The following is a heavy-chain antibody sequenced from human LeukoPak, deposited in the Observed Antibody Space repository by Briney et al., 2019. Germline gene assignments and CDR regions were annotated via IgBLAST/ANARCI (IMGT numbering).Heavy chain of an antibody. V-gene: IGHV4-39*01. CDR1: RVSISSSSYY. D-gene: IGHD2-8*02. J-gene: IGHJ4*02. CDR3: ARDTGGYSSFDY. CDR2: VYYSGST. Sequence: PSETLSLTCIVSRVSISSSSYYWGWLRQPPGKGLEWIATVYYSGSTYYNPSLRSRVTISVDTSKNQFSLKLSSVTAADTAVYYCARDTGGYSSFDYWGQGTLVTVSS.